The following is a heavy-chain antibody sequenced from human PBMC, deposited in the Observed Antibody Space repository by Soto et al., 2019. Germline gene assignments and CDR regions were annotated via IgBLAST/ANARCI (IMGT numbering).Heavy chain of an antibody. Sequence: QVQLVQSGAEVKKPGSSVKVSCKASGGTFSSYAISWVRQAPGQGLEWMGGIIPIFGTANYAQKFQGRVTITADESTSTDYMELSSLRSEDTAVYYCARDSNYVYDYYYYYGMDVWGQGTTVTVCS. CDR3: ARDSNYVYDYYYYYGMDV. J-gene: IGHJ6*02. D-gene: IGHD4-4*01. CDR2: IIPIFGTA. CDR1: GGTFSSYA. V-gene: IGHV1-69*01.